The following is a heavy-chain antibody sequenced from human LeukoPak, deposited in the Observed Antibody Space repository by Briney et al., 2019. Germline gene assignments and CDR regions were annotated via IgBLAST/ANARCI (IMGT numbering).Heavy chain of an antibody. V-gene: IGHV4-39*07. J-gene: IGHJ4*02. CDR3: ARRGYSYGPSGSFDF. CDR1: GGSISNSGYY. D-gene: IGHD5-18*01. Sequence: SETLSLTCTVSGGSISNSGYYWAWIRQPPGTGLEWIVSIYYGGNTYYNPSLKSRVTISVDTSKNQFSLRLTSVTAADTAVYYCARRGYSYGPSGSFDFWGQGTLVTVSS. CDR2: IYYGGNT.